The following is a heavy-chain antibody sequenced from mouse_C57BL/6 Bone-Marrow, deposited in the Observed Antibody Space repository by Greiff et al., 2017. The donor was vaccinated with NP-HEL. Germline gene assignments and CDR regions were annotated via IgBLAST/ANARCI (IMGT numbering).Heavy chain of an antibody. D-gene: IGHD2-10*02. CDR3: AREGVWYPAWFAY. CDR1: GYAFSSSW. J-gene: IGHJ3*01. Sequence: VQLQQSGAELVKPGASVKISCKASGYAFSSSWMNWVKQRPGKGLEWIGQIYPGDGDTNYNGKFKGKATLTADKSSSTAYMQLSSLTSEDSAVYFCAREGVWYPAWFAYWGQGTLVTVSA. V-gene: IGHV1-80*01. CDR2: IYPGDGDT.